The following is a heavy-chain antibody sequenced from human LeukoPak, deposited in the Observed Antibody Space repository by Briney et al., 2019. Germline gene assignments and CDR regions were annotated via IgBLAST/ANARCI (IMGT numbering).Heavy chain of an antibody. CDR2: IIPIFATA. V-gene: IGHV1-69*13. CDR3: ARGPITTRSHFDY. CDR1: GGTFSSYA. Sequence: SVKVSCKASGGTFSSYAISWVRQAPGQGLEWMGGIIPIFATANYAQKFQGRVTITADESTSTAYMELSSLRSEDTAVYYCARGPITTRSHFDYWGQGTLVAVSS. D-gene: IGHD3-22*01. J-gene: IGHJ4*02.